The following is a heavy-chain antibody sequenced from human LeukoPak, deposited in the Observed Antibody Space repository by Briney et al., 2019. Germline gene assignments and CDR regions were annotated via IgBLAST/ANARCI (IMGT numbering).Heavy chain of an antibody. CDR2: INPNSGGA. Sequence: ASVKVSCKASGYTFTGYYLHWVRQAPGQGLDWMGWINPNSGGATYAQNFKGRVTMTWDTSISTAYMELSRLRSDDTAVYYCAREWELLRKYLYHWGQGTLVTVSS. V-gene: IGHV1-2*02. D-gene: IGHD1-26*01. J-gene: IGHJ1*01. CDR1: GYTFTGYY. CDR3: AREWELLRKYLYH.